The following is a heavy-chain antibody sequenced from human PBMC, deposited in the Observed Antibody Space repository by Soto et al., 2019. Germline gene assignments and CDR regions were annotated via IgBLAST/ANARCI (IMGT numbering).Heavy chain of an antibody. Sequence: QVQLQESGPGLVKPSGTLSLTCAVSGGSISSTNWWNWVRQPPGKGLEWIGEIDHSGSTNYNPSLKSRVTMSVDNHKTQFSLKLSSVTAADTAVYYCVRDSGNGWKDYWGQGTLVTVSS. D-gene: IGHD6-19*01. CDR2: IDHSGST. CDR3: VRDSGNGWKDY. CDR1: GGSISSTNW. J-gene: IGHJ4*02. V-gene: IGHV4-4*02.